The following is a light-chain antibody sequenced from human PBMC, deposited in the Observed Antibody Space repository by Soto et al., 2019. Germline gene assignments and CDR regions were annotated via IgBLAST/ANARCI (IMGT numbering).Light chain of an antibody. J-gene: IGKJ1*01. Sequence: DIQMTQSPSSLSASVGDRVTITCRASQGISNYLAWYQQKPGKVPKLLIYAASTLQSGVPSRFSGSGSGTDFTLTISRLQPEDVATYYCQKYNSAPQTFGQGTKVELK. CDR1: QGISNY. CDR3: QKYNSAPQT. V-gene: IGKV1-27*01. CDR2: AAS.